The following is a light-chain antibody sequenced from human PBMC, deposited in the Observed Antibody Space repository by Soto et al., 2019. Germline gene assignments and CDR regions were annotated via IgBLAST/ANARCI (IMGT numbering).Light chain of an antibody. CDR3: QKYNSAPHP. CDR2: AAS. Sequence: DIQMTQSPSSLSASVGDRVTITCRTSQYISNYLAWYQQKPGKVPKLLIYAASPFQSGVPSRFSGGGSGTHFSLPISSLQPEDVATYYCQKYNSAPHPFGGGTKVEIQ. J-gene: IGKJ4*01. V-gene: IGKV1-27*01. CDR1: QYISNY.